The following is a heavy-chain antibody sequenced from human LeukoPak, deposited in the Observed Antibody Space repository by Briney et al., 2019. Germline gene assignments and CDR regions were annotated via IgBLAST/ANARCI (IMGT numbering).Heavy chain of an antibody. Sequence: ASVKVSCKASGYTFTSYGISWVRQAPGQGLEWMGWISAYNGNTNYAQKLQGRVTMTTDTSTSTAYMELRSLRSDDTAVYYCARDGGSGSYSPNGKLPYYSYYGMDVWGQGTMVTVSS. CDR2: ISAYNGNT. J-gene: IGHJ6*02. D-gene: IGHD3-10*01. CDR1: GYTFTSYG. V-gene: IGHV1-18*01. CDR3: ARDGGSGSYSPNGKLPYYSYYGMDV.